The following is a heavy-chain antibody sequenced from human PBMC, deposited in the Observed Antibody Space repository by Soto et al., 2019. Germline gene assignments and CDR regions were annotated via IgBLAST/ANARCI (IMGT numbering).Heavy chain of an antibody. CDR2: ISYDGSNK. D-gene: IGHD3-9*01. Sequence: QVHLVESGGGVVQPGRSLRLSCAASGFTFSRYGMHWVRQAPGKGLEWGAVISYDGSNKNYADSVKGRFTISRDNSKNTLYLQVNSLRAEDTAVYYCAKDRAISGGPYYYNSGMDVWGQGTTVTVSS. CDR3: AKDRAISGGPYYYNSGMDV. CDR1: GFTFSRYG. J-gene: IGHJ6*02. V-gene: IGHV3-30*18.